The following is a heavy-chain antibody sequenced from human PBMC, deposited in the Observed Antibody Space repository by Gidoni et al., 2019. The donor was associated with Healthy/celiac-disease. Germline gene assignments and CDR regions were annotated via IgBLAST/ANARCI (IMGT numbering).Heavy chain of an antibody. V-gene: IGHV3-23*01. CDR3: AKDRPFVVVTATADY. CDR2: ISGSGGIT. J-gene: IGHJ4*02. CDR1: GCTFSSYA. Sequence: EVQLLESGGGLVQPGGSLRLCWAASGCTFSSYAMSWVRQATGKGLVWVSAISGSGGITYYADSVKGRFTISRDNSQNTLYLQMNSLRAEDTAVYYCAKDRPFVVVTATADYWGQGTLVTVSS. D-gene: IGHD2-21*02.